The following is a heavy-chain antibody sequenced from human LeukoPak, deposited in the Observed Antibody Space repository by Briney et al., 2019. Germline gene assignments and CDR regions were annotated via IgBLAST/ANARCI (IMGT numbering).Heavy chain of an antibody. Sequence: GGSLRLSCAASGFTFSTYSMHWVRQAPGKGLEWVAFISYDGNNKYCADSVKGRFPISRDNSNNTLFLQMSSLRPEDTAVYYCARELRYDNSDSGAFWGQGTVVTVSS. CDR3: ARELRYDNSDSGAF. V-gene: IGHV3-30-3*01. CDR1: GFTFSTYS. CDR2: ISYDGNNK. J-gene: IGHJ3*01. D-gene: IGHD3-22*01.